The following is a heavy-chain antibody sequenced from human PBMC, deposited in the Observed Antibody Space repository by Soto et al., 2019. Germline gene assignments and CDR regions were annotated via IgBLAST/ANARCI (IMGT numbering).Heavy chain of an antibody. CDR1: GYTFTGYY. V-gene: IGHV1-2*04. J-gene: IGHJ5*02. CDR3: ARAAVAGRPYSWFDP. CDR2: INPNSGGT. Sequence: QVQLVQSGAEVKKPGASVKVSCKASGYTFTGYYMHWVRQAPGQGLEWMGWINPNSGGTNYAQKFQGWVTMTRDTSISTAYMELSRLRSDDTAVYYCARAAVAGRPYSWFDPWGQGTLVTVSS. D-gene: IGHD6-19*01.